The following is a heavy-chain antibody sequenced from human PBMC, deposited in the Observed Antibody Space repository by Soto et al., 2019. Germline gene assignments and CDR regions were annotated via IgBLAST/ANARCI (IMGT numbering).Heavy chain of an antibody. CDR2: ISGSGGST. J-gene: IGHJ4*02. Sequence: LPWGSLRLSCAASGFTFSSYAMSWVRQATGKGLEWVSAISGSGGSTYYADSVMGRFTISRDNSKNTLYLQMNSLRAEDTAVYYCAKDGYSGSYFDYWGQGTLVTVSS. CDR3: AKDGYSGSYFDY. D-gene: IGHD1-26*01. V-gene: IGHV3-23*01. CDR1: GFTFSSYA.